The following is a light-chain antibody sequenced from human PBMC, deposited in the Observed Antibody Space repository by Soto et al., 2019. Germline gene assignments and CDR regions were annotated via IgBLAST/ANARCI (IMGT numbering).Light chain of an antibody. Sequence: QSALTQPPSACGSPGQSVTISCTGTSSDVGGYNYVSWYQQHPGKAPKLMIYEVTKRPSGVPDRFSGSKSGNTASLTVSGLQTDDEADYYCSSYAVSNNLYDFGTGTQLTVL. V-gene: IGLV2-8*01. J-gene: IGLJ1*01. CDR1: SSDVGGYNY. CDR2: EVT. CDR3: SSYAVSNNLYD.